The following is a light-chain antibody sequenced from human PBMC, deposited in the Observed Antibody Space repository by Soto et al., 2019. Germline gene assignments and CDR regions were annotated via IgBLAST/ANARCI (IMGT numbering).Light chain of an antibody. CDR1: SSDVGGYNY. J-gene: IGLJ2*01. CDR2: EVS. CDR3: SSYAGSNTVV. Sequence: QSALTQPPSASGSPGQSVTISCTGTSSDVGGYNYVSWYHQHPGKAPKLMIYEVSKRPSGVPDRFSGSKSGNTASLTVSGLQAEDEADYYCSSYAGSNTVVFGGGTKVTVL. V-gene: IGLV2-8*01.